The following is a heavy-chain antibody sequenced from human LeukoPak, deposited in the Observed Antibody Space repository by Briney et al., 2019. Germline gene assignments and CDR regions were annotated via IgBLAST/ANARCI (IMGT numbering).Heavy chain of an antibody. CDR2: IRYDGSNK. CDR3: AKGYYSSSYVDY. J-gene: IGHJ4*02. Sequence: GGSLRLSCAASGFTFSSYGMHWVRQAPGKGLEWVAVIRYDGSNKYYADSVKGRFTISRDNSKNTLYLQMNSLRAEDTAVYYCAKGYYSSSYVDYWGQGTLVTVSS. D-gene: IGHD6-6*01. V-gene: IGHV3-33*06. CDR1: GFTFSSYG.